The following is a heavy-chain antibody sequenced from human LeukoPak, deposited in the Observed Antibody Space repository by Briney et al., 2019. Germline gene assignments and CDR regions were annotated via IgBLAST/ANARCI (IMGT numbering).Heavy chain of an antibody. CDR1: GFTFSSYW. D-gene: IGHD3-16*02. V-gene: IGHV3-7*01. CDR2: IKQDGSEK. J-gene: IGHJ4*02. CDR3: ARAPLENTFGGVIVYYFDY. Sequence: PGGSLRLSCAASGFTFSSYWMSWVRQAPGKGLEWVANIKQDGSEKYYVDSVKGRFTISRDNAKNSLYLQMNSLRAEDTAVYYCARAPLENTFGGVIVYYFDYWGQGTLVTVSS.